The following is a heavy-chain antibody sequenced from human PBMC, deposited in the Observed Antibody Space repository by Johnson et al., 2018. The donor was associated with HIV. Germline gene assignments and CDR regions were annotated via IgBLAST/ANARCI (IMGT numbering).Heavy chain of an antibody. V-gene: IGHV3-74*01. CDR3: AGDSPGNDAFDI. CDR2: INSDGSST. D-gene: IGHD3-10*01. Sequence: EQLVESGGGLVQTGGSLRLSCAASGFTFSSYWMYWVRQAPGKGLVWVSRINSDGSSTSYADSVKGRFTISRDNSKNTLYLQMNSLRAEETAVYYCAGDSPGNDAFDIWGQGTMVTVSS. J-gene: IGHJ3*02. CDR1: GFTFSSYW.